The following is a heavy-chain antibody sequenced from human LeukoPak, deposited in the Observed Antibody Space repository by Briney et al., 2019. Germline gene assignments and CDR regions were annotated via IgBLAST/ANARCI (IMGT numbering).Heavy chain of an antibody. J-gene: IGHJ4*02. D-gene: IGHD3-22*01. V-gene: IGHV3-23*01. Sequence: SGGSLRLSCAASGFSFSSYAMNWVRQAPGKGLEWVSGISPSGSSTNYADSVQGQFTVSRDNSKDMLYLQMNSLRAEDTAMYYCAKDWNYDSRGLNYFDYWGQGALVTVSS. CDR1: GFSFSSYA. CDR2: ISPSGSST. CDR3: AKDWNYDSRGLNYFDY.